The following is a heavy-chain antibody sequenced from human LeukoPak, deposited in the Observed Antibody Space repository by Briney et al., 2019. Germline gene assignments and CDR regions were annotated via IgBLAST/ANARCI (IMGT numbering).Heavy chain of an antibody. CDR1: GHSFSNSW. Sequence: GESLKISCKGSGHSFSNSWIAWVRQMPGRGLEWMGLIYPGDSDTRYSPSFQGQVTISADKSISTANLQWSSLKASDTAMYYCARSLGYCSGGSCYSFDYWGQGTLVTVSS. CDR2: IYPGDSDT. J-gene: IGHJ4*02. V-gene: IGHV5-51*01. D-gene: IGHD2-15*01. CDR3: ARSLGYCSGGSCYSFDY.